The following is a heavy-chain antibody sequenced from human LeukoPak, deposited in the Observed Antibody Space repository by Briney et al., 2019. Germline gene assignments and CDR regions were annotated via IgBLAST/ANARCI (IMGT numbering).Heavy chain of an antibody. CDR2: IIPIFGIA. J-gene: IGHJ6*02. CDR1: GGTFSSYA. Sequence: ASVKVSCKTSGGTFSSYAISWVRQAPGQGLEWMGRIIPIFGIANYAQKFQGRVTITADKSTSTAYMELISLRSEDTAVYYCARDPHCSGGSCFSRYYYYYGMDVWGQGTTVTVSS. V-gene: IGHV1-69*04. D-gene: IGHD2-15*01. CDR3: ARDPHCSGGSCFSRYYYYYGMDV.